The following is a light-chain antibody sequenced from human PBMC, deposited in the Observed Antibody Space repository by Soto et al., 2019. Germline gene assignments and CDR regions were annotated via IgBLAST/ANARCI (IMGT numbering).Light chain of an antibody. Sequence: DIQMNQSPSTLSASVGDRVTITCRASQSISSWLAWYQQRPGKAPKLLIHKASSLQSGVPSRFSGSGSGTDFTLTISSLHPDDFATYYCQQYNSYSPTFGQGTKVDIK. CDR1: QSISSW. J-gene: IGKJ1*01. V-gene: IGKV1-5*03. CDR3: QQYNSYSPT. CDR2: KAS.